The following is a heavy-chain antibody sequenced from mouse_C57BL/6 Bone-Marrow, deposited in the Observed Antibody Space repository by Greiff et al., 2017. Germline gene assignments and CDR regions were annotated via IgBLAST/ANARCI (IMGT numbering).Heavy chain of an antibody. V-gene: IGHV5-6*02. CDR3: ASRDYDEFAY. CDR2: ISSGGSYT. J-gene: IGHJ3*01. D-gene: IGHD2-4*01. CDR1: GFTFSSYG. Sequence: EVKLVESGGDLVKPGGSLKLSCAASGFTFSSYGMSWVRQTPDKRLEWVATISSGGSYTYYPDSVKGRFTISRDNAKNTLYLQMSSLKSEDTAMYYCASRDYDEFAYWGQGTLVTVSA.